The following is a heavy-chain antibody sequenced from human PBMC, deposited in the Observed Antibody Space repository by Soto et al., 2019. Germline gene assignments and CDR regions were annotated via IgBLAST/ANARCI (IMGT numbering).Heavy chain of an antibody. Sequence: QVQLQQWGAGLLKPSETLSLTCAVYGGSFSGYYWSWIRQPPGKGLEWLGEINHSGSTNYNPSLKSRVTISVDTSKNQFSLKLSSVTAADTAVYYCARGRRYYYDSSGYPWVYWGQGTLVTVSS. CDR3: ARGRRYYYDSSGYPWVY. CDR1: GGSFSGYY. V-gene: IGHV4-34*01. CDR2: INHSGST. J-gene: IGHJ4*02. D-gene: IGHD3-22*01.